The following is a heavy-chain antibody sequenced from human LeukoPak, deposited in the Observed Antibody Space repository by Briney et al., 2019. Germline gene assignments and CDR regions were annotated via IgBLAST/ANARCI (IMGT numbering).Heavy chain of an antibody. J-gene: IGHJ4*02. Sequence: GGSLRLSCAASGFIFSNYGMHWVRQAPGKGLEWVAVIWYDGSNKYYADSVKGRFTISRDNSKNTLYLQMNSLRAEDTAVYYCARDRSSSSFDYWGQGTLVTVSS. V-gene: IGHV3-33*01. CDR1: GFIFSNYG. D-gene: IGHD6-6*01. CDR2: IWYDGSNK. CDR3: ARDRSSSSFDY.